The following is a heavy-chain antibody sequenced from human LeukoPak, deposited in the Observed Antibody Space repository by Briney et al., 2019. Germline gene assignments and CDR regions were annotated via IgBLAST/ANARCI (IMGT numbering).Heavy chain of an antibody. CDR3: ARERYDILTGYYGYYYYYMDV. CDR1: GYTFTGYY. V-gene: IGHV1-2*02. D-gene: IGHD3-9*01. Sequence: ASVKVSCKASGYTFTGYYMHWVRQAPGQGLEWMGWINPNSGGTNYAQKFQGRVTMTRDTSISTAYMELSRLRSDDTAVYYCARERYDILTGYYGYYYYYMDVWGKGTTVTVSS. J-gene: IGHJ6*03. CDR2: INPNSGGT.